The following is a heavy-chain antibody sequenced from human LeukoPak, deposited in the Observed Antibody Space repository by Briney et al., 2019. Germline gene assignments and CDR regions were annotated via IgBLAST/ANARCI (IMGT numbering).Heavy chain of an antibody. CDR3: ARAEDY. Sequence: ETLSLTCVVYGGSFSGYYWSWIRQPPGKGLEWIGEINHSGSTNYNPSLKSRVTISVDTSKNQFSLKLSSVTAADTAVYYCARAEDYWGQGTLVTVSS. V-gene: IGHV4-34*01. J-gene: IGHJ4*02. CDR2: INHSGST. CDR1: GGSFSGYY.